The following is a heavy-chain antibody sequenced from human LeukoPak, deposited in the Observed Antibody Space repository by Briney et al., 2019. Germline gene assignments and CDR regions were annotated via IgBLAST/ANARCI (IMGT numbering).Heavy chain of an antibody. D-gene: IGHD3-3*01. CDR2: ICHSGST. V-gene: IGHV4-38-2*01. CDR1: GYSISSGYY. Sequence: PSETLSLTCAVSGYSISSGYYWGWIRQPPGKGLEWIGSICHSGSTYYNPSLKSRVTISVDTSKNQFSLKLSSVTAADTAVYYCARPILRFLEWLPVYDAFDIWGQGTMVTVSS. CDR3: ARPILRFLEWLPVYDAFDI. J-gene: IGHJ3*02.